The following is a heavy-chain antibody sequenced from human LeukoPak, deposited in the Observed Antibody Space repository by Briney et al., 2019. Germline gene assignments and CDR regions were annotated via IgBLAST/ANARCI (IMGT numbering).Heavy chain of an antibody. Sequence: GGSLRLSCAASGFTFRNYVIHWVRQAPGKGLEWVAVTSSDLNVKLYADPVKGRFTISRDNSRSTLYLQMNSLRPEDTAIYYCAREGYYGSGSPPSLYFDYWGQGTLVTVSS. CDR3: AREGYYGSGSPPSLYFDY. D-gene: IGHD3-10*01. V-gene: IGHV3-30-3*01. J-gene: IGHJ4*02. CDR2: TSSDLNVK. CDR1: GFTFRNYV.